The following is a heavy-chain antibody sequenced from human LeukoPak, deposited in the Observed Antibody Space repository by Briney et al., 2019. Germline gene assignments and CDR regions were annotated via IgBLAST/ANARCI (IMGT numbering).Heavy chain of an antibody. CDR3: AREILGSYYMDV. J-gene: IGHJ6*03. Sequence: GGSLRLSCAASGFTFSSYSMNWVRQAPGKGLEWVSSISSSSSYIYYADSVKGRFTIPRDNAKNSLYLQMNSLRAEDTAVYYCAREILGSYYMDVWGKGTTVTVSS. D-gene: IGHD3-10*01. CDR1: GFTFSSYS. CDR2: ISSSSSYI. V-gene: IGHV3-21*01.